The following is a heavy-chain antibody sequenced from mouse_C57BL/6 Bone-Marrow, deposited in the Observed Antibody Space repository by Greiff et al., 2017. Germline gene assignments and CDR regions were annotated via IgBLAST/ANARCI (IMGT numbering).Heavy chain of an antibody. Sequence: QVQLQQSGAELVRPGASVTLSCKASGYTFTDYEMHWVKQTPVHGLEWIGAIDPETGGTAYNQKFKGKAILTADKSSSTAYMELRSLTSEDSAVYYCTRGAYYSSPWFAYWGQGTLVTVSA. J-gene: IGHJ3*01. D-gene: IGHD2-12*01. CDR1: GYTFTDYE. V-gene: IGHV1-15*01. CDR3: TRGAYYSSPWFAY. CDR2: IDPETGGT.